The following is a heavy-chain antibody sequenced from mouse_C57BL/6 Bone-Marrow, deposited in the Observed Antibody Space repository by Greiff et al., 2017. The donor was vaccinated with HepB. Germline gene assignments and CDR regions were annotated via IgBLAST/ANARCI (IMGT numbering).Heavy chain of an antibody. Sequence: ESGPGLVKPSQSLSLTCSVTGYSITSGYYWNWIRQFPGNKLERMGYISYDGSNNYNPSLKNRISITRDTSKNQFFLKLNSVTTEDTATYYCVSITTVVAHYAMDYWGQGTSVTVSS. CDR3: VSITTVVAHYAMDY. J-gene: IGHJ4*01. CDR2: ISYDGSN. CDR1: GYSITSGYY. D-gene: IGHD1-1*01. V-gene: IGHV3-6*01.